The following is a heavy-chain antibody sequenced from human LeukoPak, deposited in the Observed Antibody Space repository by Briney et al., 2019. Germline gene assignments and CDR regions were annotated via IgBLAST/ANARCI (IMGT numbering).Heavy chain of an antibody. CDR3: AREPLAFDY. J-gene: IGHJ4*02. V-gene: IGHV4-4*07. CDR1: GTSMSSYY. CDR2: IYVSGST. Sequence: SETLSLTCTVSGTSMSSYYWSWIRQPAGKTLEWIGRIYVSGSTKYNPSLESRVTMSLDTSKNQFSLKMKSMTAADTAVYYCAREPLAFDYWGQGTLVTVPS.